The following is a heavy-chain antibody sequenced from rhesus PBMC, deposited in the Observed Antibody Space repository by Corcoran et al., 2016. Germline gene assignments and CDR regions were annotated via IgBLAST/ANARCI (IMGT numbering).Heavy chain of an antibody. D-gene: IGHD6-37*01. Sequence: EVQLVQSGAEMKKPGASVKISCKASGYTFTAYYLHWLRQAPGKGLEWMGRIDPEDGETIHAQKFQARVTITADASTDTAYMELSSLRSEDTAVYYCATRGGWTYFDYWGQGVLVTVSS. CDR3: ATRGGWTYFDY. CDR2: IDPEDGET. CDR1: GYTFTAYY. J-gene: IGHJ4*01. V-gene: IGHV1-111*02.